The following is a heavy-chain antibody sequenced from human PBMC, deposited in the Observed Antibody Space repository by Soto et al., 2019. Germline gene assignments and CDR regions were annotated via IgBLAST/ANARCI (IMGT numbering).Heavy chain of an antibody. J-gene: IGHJ6*02. CDR2: IRSKANSYAT. D-gene: IGHD2-21*02. CDR1: GFTFSGSA. V-gene: IGHV3-73*01. Sequence: EVQLVESGGGLFQPGGSLKLSCAASGFTFSGSAMHWVRQASGKGLEWVGRIRSKANSYATAYAASVKGRFTISRDDSKNTAYLQMNSLKTEDTAVYYCTSTAFGYYYYYGMDVWGQGTTVTVSS. CDR3: TSTAFGYYYYYGMDV.